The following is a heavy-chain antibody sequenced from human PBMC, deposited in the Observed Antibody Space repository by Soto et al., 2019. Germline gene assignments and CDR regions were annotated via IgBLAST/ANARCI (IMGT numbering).Heavy chain of an antibody. CDR2: IYYTGST. V-gene: IGHV4-59*11. CDR1: GASISGHY. D-gene: IGHD5-18*01. Sequence: SETLSLTCTVSGASISGHYWIWIRQSPGTGLEWVGYIYYTGSTNYNPSLNNRVTISVDTSKNHFSLQLTSVTAADTAVYYCARGAGFSYASTWFDIWGQGTLVTVS. CDR3: ARGAGFSYASTWFDI. J-gene: IGHJ5*02.